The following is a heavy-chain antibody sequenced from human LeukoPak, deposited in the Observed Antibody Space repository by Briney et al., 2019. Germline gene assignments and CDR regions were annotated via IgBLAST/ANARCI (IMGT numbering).Heavy chain of an antibody. J-gene: IGHJ1*01. D-gene: IGHD4-11*01. CDR2: ISSSSSYI. V-gene: IGHV3-21*01. Sequence: SGGSLRLSCAASGFTFSSYSMNWVRQAPGKGLEWVSSISSSSSYIYYADSVKGRFTISRDNAKNSLYLQMNSLRAEDTAVYYCARKYSNYDGYFQHWGQGTLVTVSS. CDR3: ARKYSNYDGYFQH. CDR1: GFTFSSYS.